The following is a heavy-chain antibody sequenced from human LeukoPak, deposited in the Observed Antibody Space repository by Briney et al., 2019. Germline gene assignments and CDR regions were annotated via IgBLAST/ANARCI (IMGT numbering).Heavy chain of an antibody. D-gene: IGHD3-22*01. V-gene: IGHV4-34*01. CDR1: GGSFSGYY. CDR3: ACEGAIVVVLDAFDI. CDR2: INHSGST. Sequence: RTSETLSLTCAVYGGSFSGYYWSWIRQPPGKGLEWIGEINHSGSTNYNPSLKSRVTISVDTSKNQFSLKLSSVTAADTAVYYCACEGAIVVVLDAFDIWGQGTMVTVSS. J-gene: IGHJ3*02.